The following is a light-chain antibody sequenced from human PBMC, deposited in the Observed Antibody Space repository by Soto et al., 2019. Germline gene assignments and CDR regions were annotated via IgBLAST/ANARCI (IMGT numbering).Light chain of an antibody. Sequence: QPVLTQPPSVSGAPGQRVTISCTGSSSNIGAGYDVHWYQQLPGTAPKLLIYNTDQRPSGVPDRFSGSRSGSSASLAISGLQSDDEADYYCATWDDSLNAYVFGTGTKLTVL. J-gene: IGLJ1*01. CDR3: ATWDDSLNAYV. CDR2: NTD. V-gene: IGLV1-40*01. CDR1: SSNIGAGYD.